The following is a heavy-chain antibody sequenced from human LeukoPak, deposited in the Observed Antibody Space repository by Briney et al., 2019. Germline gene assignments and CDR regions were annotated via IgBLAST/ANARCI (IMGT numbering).Heavy chain of an antibody. V-gene: IGHV4-39*07. D-gene: IGHD6-13*01. CDR3: ARGDSSSWYRGWFDP. CDR1: GGSISSSSYY. Sequence: PSETLSLTCTVSGGSISSSSYYWGWIRQPPGKGLEWIGSIYYSGSTYYNPSLKSRVTISVDTSKNQLSLKLSSVTAADTAVYYCARGDSSSWYRGWFDPWGQGTLVTVSS. J-gene: IGHJ5*02. CDR2: IYYSGST.